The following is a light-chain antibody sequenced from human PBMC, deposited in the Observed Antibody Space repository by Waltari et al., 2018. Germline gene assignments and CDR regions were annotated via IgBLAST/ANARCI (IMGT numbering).Light chain of an antibody. CDR3: QQYNTWPRT. Sequence: EVVMTQSPATLSVSPGERATLSCRASHSIGSNLAWYQQKPGQTPRLLIYAASTRATGVPARFSGSGAGREFTLTISSLQSEDSVFYYCQQYNTWPRTFGPGTKVEIK. CDR2: AAS. J-gene: IGKJ3*01. CDR1: HSIGSN. V-gene: IGKV3-15*01.